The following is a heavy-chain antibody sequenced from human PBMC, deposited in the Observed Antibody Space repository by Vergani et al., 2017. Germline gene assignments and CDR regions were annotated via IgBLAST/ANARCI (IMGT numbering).Heavy chain of an antibody. CDR3: ARGRGYSGYDLVD. Sequence: QLQESGPGLVKPSETLSLTCAVYGGSFSGYYWSWIRQPPGKGLEWIGEINHSGSTNYNPSLKSRVTISVDTSKNQFSLKLSSVTAADTAVYYCARGRGYSGYDLVDWGQGTLVTDSS. V-gene: IGHV4-34*01. CDR2: INHSGST. D-gene: IGHD5-12*01. CDR1: GGSFSGYY. J-gene: IGHJ4*02.